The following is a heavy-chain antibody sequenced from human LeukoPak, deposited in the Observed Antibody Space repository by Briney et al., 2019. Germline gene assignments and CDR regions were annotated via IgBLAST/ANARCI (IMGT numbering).Heavy chain of an antibody. D-gene: IGHD1-1*01. CDR2: IGIDSGNT. CDR3: ARDHNYAFDN. Sequence: GGSLRLSCTASGFPFIEYNMNWVRPAPGKGLGWISYIGIDSGNTKYADSVRGRFTISTDKAKNSLYLQMNSLRVEDTAVYYCARDHNYAFDNWGQGTLVSVAS. J-gene: IGHJ4*02. CDR1: GFPFIEYN. V-gene: IGHV3-11*06.